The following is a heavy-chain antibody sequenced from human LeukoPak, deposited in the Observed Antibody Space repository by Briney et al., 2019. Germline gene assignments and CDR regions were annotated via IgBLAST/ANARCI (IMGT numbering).Heavy chain of an antibody. CDR3: AKSSGYDSDYYYYMDV. V-gene: IGHV3-23*01. CDR1: GFTFRTSG. J-gene: IGHJ6*03. CDR2: ISGSGVST. Sequence: PGGSLRLSCAASGFTFRTSGMSWVRQAPGKGLVWVSAISGSGVSTYYADSVKGRFTIPRDNSKNTLYLQMNSLRAEDTAVYYCAKSSGYDSDYYYYMDVWGKGTTVTVSS. D-gene: IGHD5-12*01.